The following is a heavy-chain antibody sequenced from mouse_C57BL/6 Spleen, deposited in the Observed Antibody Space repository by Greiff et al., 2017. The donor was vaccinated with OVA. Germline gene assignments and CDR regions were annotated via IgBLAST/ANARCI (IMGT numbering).Heavy chain of an antibody. CDR1: GYAFSSSW. V-gene: IGHV1-82*01. CDR2: IYPGDGDT. J-gene: IGHJ2*01. D-gene: IGHD1-1*01. CDR3: ARDYYGSSSDY. Sequence: QVQLQQSGPELVKPGASVKISCKASGYAFSSSWMSWVKQRPGKGLEWIGRIYPGDGDTNYNGKFKGKATLTADKSSSTAYMQLSSLTSEDSAVYFCARDYYGSSSDYWGQGTTLTVSS.